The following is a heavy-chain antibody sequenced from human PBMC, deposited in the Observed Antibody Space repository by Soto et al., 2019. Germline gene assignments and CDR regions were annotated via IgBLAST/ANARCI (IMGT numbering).Heavy chain of an antibody. J-gene: IGHJ4*02. V-gene: IGHV3-23*01. D-gene: IGHD3-3*01. Sequence: PGGSLRLSCAASGLTFSSYAMSWVRQAPGKGLEWVSAISGSGGSTYYADSVKGRFTISRDNSKNTLYLQMNSLRAEDTAVYYCAKDSTIFGVARFDYWGQGTLVTVSS. CDR3: AKDSTIFGVARFDY. CDR1: GLTFSSYA. CDR2: ISGSGGST.